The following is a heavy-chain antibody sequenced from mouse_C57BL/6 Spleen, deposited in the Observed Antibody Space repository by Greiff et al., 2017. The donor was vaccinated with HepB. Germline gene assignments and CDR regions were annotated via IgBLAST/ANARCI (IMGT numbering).Heavy chain of an antibody. D-gene: IGHD1-1*01. CDR2: IDPSDSYT. V-gene: IGHV1-50*01. CDR1: GYTFTSYW. J-gene: IGHJ4*01. Sequence: VQLQQPGAELVKPGASVKLSCKASGYTFTSYWMQWVKQRPGQGLEWIGEIDPSDSYTNYNQKFKGKATLTVDTSSSTAYMQISSLTSEDSAVYYCARRRTTVVDAMDYWGQGTSVTVSS. CDR3: ARRRTTVVDAMDY.